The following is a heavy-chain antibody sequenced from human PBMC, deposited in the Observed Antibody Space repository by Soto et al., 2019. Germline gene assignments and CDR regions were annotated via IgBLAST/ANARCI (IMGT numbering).Heavy chain of an antibody. Sequence: PVGSLRVSCAASGFTFGDYAMHWVRQVPGKGLEWVSGFKWNSGDVGYADSVKGRFTISRDNARNSLYLQMNSLRPEDTAVYYCAKDRSSRSPYYGMDFWGQGTMVTVSS. CDR3: AKDRSSRSPYYGMDF. CDR2: FKWNSGDV. D-gene: IGHD3-10*01. J-gene: IGHJ6*02. V-gene: IGHV3-9*01. CDR1: GFTFGDYA.